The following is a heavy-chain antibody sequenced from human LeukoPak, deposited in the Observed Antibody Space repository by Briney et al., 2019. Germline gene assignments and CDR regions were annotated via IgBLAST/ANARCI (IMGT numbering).Heavy chain of an antibody. CDR3: ARRPLRRQAYYYDSSGVFDY. CDR2: IYYSGST. Sequence: SETLSLTCTVSGGSISSSSYYWGWIRQPPGKGLEWIGSIYYSGSTYYNPSLKSRVTISVDTSKNQFSLKLSSVTAADTAVYYCARRPLRRQAYYYDSSGVFDYWGQGTLVTVSS. V-gene: IGHV4-39*01. J-gene: IGHJ4*02. CDR1: GGSISSSSYY. D-gene: IGHD3-22*01.